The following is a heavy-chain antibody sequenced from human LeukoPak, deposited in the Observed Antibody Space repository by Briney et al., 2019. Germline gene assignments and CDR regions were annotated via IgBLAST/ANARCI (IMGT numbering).Heavy chain of an antibody. CDR1: GFTFSGYA. V-gene: IGHV3-23*01. J-gene: IGHJ4*02. D-gene: IGHD2-2*01. CDR3: AEEGYCSSTSCWYYFDY. Sequence: TGGSLRLSCAASGFTFSGYAMSWVRQAPGKGLEWVSAISGSGGSTYYADSVKGRFTISRDNSKNTLYLQMNSLRAEDTAVYYCAEEGYCSSTSCWYYFDYWGQGTLVTVSS. CDR2: ISGSGGST.